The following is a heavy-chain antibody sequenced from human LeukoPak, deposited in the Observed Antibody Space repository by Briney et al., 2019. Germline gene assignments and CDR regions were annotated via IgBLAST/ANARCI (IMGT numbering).Heavy chain of an antibody. Sequence: PGSSLRLSCAASGFTFSRNVMHWVRQAPGKGLEWVALISYDGNNKFYADSVKGRFTISRDNSRYTLFLQMNSLRGEDAAVYSCARGGIPTGPYYYFYYMDVWGKGTAVTVSS. J-gene: IGHJ6*03. V-gene: IGHV3-30*01. CDR1: GFTFSRNV. CDR3: ARGGIPTGPYYYFYYMDV. D-gene: IGHD3-10*01. CDR2: ISYDGNNK.